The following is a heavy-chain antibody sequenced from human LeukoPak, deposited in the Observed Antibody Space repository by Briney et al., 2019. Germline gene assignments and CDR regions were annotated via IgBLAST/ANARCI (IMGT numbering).Heavy chain of an antibody. Sequence: GGSLRLSCAASGFTFSSYGMHWVRQAPGKGLEWVAVISYDGSNKYYADSVKGRFTISRDNSKNTLYLEMNSLRAEDTAIYYCAKDRDLVVAANWFDPWGQGTLVTVSS. V-gene: IGHV3-30*18. CDR3: AKDRDLVVAANWFDP. D-gene: IGHD2-15*01. CDR1: GFTFSSYG. J-gene: IGHJ5*02. CDR2: ISYDGSNK.